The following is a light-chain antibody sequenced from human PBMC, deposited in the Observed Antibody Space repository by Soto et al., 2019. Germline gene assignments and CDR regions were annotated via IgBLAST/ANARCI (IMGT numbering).Light chain of an antibody. J-gene: IGLJ1*01. CDR1: SSDVGGYNY. CDR2: DVS. Sequence: QSVLTQPASGSGAPGQPITISCTGTSSDVGGYNYVSWYQQHPGKAPKLMIYDVSNRPSGVSNRFSGSKSGNTASLTISGLQAEDEADYYCSSYTSSSTLFYVFGTGTKVTVL. CDR3: SSYTSSSTLFYV. V-gene: IGLV2-14*01.